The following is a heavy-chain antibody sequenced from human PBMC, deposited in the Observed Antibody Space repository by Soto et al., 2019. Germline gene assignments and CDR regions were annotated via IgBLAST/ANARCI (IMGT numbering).Heavy chain of an antibody. Sequence: EVQLVESGGGLVQPGGSLRLSCTASGFMFGSYWMTWVRHVPGKGLQWVANIKRDGGEKYYVDFVKGRFTISRDNPDKSVFPHTNNKPVDDTATSYHPRVRSTYYEIDYWGQGALLPVYS. CDR3: PRVRSTYYEIDY. D-gene: IGHD3-22*01. CDR2: IKRDGGEK. CDR1: GFMFGSYW. V-gene: IGHV3-7*03. J-gene: IGHJ4*02.